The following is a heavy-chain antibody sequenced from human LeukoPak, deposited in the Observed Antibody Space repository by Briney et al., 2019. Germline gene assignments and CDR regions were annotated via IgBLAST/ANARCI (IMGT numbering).Heavy chain of an antibody. D-gene: IGHD3-22*01. CDR3: ARDQANYYDSSGSYGDYLDH. V-gene: IGHV3-48*04. J-gene: IGHJ4*02. CDR1: GFTFSSYS. Sequence: PGGSLRLSCAASGFTFSSYSMNWVRQAPGKGLEWVSYISSSSSTIYYADSVKGRFTISRDNAKNSLYLQMNSLRAEDTAVYYCARDQANYYDSSGSYGDYLDHWGQGALVTVST. CDR2: ISSSSSTI.